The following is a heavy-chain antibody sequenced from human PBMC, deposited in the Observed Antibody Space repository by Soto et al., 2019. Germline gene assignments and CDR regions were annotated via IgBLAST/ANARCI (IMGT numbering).Heavy chain of an antibody. D-gene: IGHD6-25*01. Sequence: QEQLVQSGAEVKKPGASVKVSCKTSGYTFSTYDINWVRQAPGQGLEWMGWMNPNTGNTGYAQKFRGIVALSRNTSTRTDYMELLSLKTEDTAVYFCARRKERSGPDYFDYWGQGTLATVSS. J-gene: IGHJ4*02. CDR1: GYTFSTYD. CDR2: MNPNTGNT. V-gene: IGHV1-8*01. CDR3: ARRKERSGPDYFDY.